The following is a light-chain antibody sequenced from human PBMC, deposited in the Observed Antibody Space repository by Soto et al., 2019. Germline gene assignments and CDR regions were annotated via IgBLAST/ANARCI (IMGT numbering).Light chain of an antibody. CDR2: SAS. CDR3: QKHNSAPFT. J-gene: IGKJ3*01. CDR1: QGINNH. V-gene: IGKV1-27*01. Sequence: DIQMTQSPSSLSASVGDRVTITCRASQGINNHLAWYQQKPGKVPKVLISSASTLQSGVPSRFSGSGSETDFTLTISSLHPEDVATYYCQKHNSAPFTFGPGTKVDI.